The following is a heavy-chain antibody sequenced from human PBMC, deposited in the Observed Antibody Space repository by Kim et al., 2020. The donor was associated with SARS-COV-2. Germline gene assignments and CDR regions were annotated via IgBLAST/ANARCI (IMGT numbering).Heavy chain of an antibody. Sequence: GGSLRLSCAASGFTFNTFAMSWVRRAPGKGLEWVSVIGGSSGTTYYADSVKGRFTISRDNSKNTLYLQMNSLRAEDTAVYYCAKHSGSNWKYYFTYWGQGAQVPVSA. CDR1: GFTFNTFA. V-gene: IGHV3-23*01. CDR2: IGGSSGTT. CDR3: AKHSGSNWKYYFTY. D-gene: IGHD1-1*01. J-gene: IGHJ4*02.